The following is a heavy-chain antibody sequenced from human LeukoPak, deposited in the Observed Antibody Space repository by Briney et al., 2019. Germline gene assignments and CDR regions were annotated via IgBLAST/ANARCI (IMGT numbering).Heavy chain of an antibody. CDR1: GGSISSGDYY. J-gene: IGHJ6*02. V-gene: IGHV4-30-4*01. CDR3: ARVLSRYYYDPLEDYYGMDV. D-gene: IGHD3-22*01. CDR2: IYYSGST. Sequence: SQTLSLTCTVSGGSISSGDYYWSWIRQPPGKGLEWIGYIYYSGSTYYNPSLKSRVTISVDTSKNQFSLKLSSATAADTAVYYCARVLSRYYYDPLEDYYGMDVWGQGTTVTVSS.